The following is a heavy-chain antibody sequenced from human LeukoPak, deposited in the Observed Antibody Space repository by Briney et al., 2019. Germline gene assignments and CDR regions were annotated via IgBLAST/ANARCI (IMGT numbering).Heavy chain of an antibody. D-gene: IGHD3-22*01. CDR3: ARGDYYDSSDYYQDY. CDR2: INPNSGGT. V-gene: IGHV1-2*02. Sequence: ASVKVSCKASGYTFTGYYMHWVRLAPGQGLEWMGWINPNSGGTNPAQKFQDRVKMTRDMSITTAYLEVRGLRSDDTAIYYCARGDYYDSSDYYQDYWGQGTLVTVSS. J-gene: IGHJ4*02. CDR1: GYTFTGYY.